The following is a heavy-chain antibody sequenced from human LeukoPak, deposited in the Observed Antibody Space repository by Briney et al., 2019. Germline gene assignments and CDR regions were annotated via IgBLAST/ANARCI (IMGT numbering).Heavy chain of an antibody. J-gene: IGHJ4*02. D-gene: IGHD4-4*01. CDR2: IYYSGST. Sequence: SETLSLTCTVSGGSISSYYWSWIRPPPGKGLEWIGYIYYSGSTNYNPSLKSRVTISVDTSKNQFSLKLSSVTAADTAVYYCARETNYSIDYWGQGTLVTVSS. CDR3: ARETNYSIDY. CDR1: GGSISSYY. V-gene: IGHV4-59*01.